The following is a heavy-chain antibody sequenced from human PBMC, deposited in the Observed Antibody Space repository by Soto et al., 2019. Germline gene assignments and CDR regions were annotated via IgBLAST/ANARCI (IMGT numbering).Heavy chain of an antibody. CDR1: GGSFSGYY. V-gene: IGHV4-34*01. CDR3: ARARDIVVVVAATHYGMDV. Sequence: SETLSLTCAVYGGSFSGYYWSWIRQPPGKGLEWIGEINHSGSTNYNPSLKSRVAISVDTSKNQFSLKLSSVTAADTAVYYCARARDIVVVVAATHYGMDVWGQGTTVTV. J-gene: IGHJ6*02. CDR2: INHSGST. D-gene: IGHD2-15*01.